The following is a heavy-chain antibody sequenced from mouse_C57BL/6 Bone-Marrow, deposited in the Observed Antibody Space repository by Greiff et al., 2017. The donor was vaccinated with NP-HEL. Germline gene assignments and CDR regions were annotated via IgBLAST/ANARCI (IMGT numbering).Heavy chain of an antibody. V-gene: IGHV14-4*01. CDR3: TTWGYDGDY. Sequence: VQLQQPGAELVRPGASVKLSCTASGFNIKDDYMHWVKQRPEQGLEWIGWIDPENGDTEYASKFQGKATITADTSSNTAYLQLSSLTSEDTAVYYCTTWGYDGDYWGQGTTLTVSS. CDR1: GFNIKDDY. J-gene: IGHJ2*01. CDR2: IDPENGDT. D-gene: IGHD2-2*01.